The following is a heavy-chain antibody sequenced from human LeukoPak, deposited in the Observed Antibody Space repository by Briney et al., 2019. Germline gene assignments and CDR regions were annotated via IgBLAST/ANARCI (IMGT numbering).Heavy chain of an antibody. D-gene: IGHD5-12*01. V-gene: IGHV3-23*01. CDR3: AKVSDSGYDQDDY. J-gene: IGHJ4*02. CDR1: GFTFTTYW. CDR2: ISGSGGST. Sequence: GGSLRLSCAASGFTFTTYWMSWVRQAPGKGLEWVSAISGSGGSTYYADSVKGRLTISRDNSKNTLYLQMNSLRAEDTAVYYCAKVSDSGYDQDDYWGQGTLVTVSS.